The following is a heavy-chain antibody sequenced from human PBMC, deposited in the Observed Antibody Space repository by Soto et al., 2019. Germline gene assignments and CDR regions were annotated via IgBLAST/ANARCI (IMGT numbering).Heavy chain of an antibody. V-gene: IGHV3-23*01. J-gene: IGHJ4*02. CDR2: ISDSGGST. CDR3: AKEIRYYYGYFDY. D-gene: IGHD3-10*01. Sequence: HPGGSLRLSCAASGFTFSSYAMSWVRQAPGKGLEWVSAISDSGGSTQYADSVKGRFTISRDNSKNTLYLQMNSLRAEDTAVYYCAKEIRYYYGYFDYWGQGTLVTVSS. CDR1: GFTFSSYA.